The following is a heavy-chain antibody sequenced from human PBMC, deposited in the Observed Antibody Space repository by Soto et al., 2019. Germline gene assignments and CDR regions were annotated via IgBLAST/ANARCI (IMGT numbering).Heavy chain of an antibody. CDR3: AKGSSHSRPYYSDQ. CDR1: EFTFSSYA. Sequence: EVQLLESGGGLVQPGGSLRLSCAASEFTFSSYAMSWVRQAPGKGLEWISAITGSGRSTYHADSVKGRLTISRDNSKNPLYLQMNSLRDEDTAVYYWAKGSSHSRPYYSDQWGQGTLVTVSS. CDR2: ITGSGRST. J-gene: IGHJ4*02. D-gene: IGHD3-3*01. V-gene: IGHV3-23*01.